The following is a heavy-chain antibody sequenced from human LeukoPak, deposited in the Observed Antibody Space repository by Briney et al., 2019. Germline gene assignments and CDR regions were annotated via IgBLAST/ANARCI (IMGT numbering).Heavy chain of an antibody. Sequence: ASVKVSCKASGYTFTSFGISWVRQAPGQGVEWMGWISAYNGNRNSVQKFQGRVTMTTDISTSTAYMELRSLRSDDTAVYYCARDLGVDSSMISFDYWGQGTVVTVSS. CDR2: ISAYNGNR. J-gene: IGHJ4*02. CDR3: ARDLGVDSSMISFDY. CDR1: GYTFTSFG. V-gene: IGHV1-18*01. D-gene: IGHD3/OR15-3a*01.